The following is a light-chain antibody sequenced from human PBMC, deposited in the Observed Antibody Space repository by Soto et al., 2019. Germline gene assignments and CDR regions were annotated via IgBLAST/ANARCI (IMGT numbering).Light chain of an antibody. J-gene: IGLJ2*01. CDR2: DVS. CDR1: SSDVGGYNY. Sequence: QSVLTQPRSVSGSPGQSVTISCTGTSSDVGGYNYVSWYQQHPGKAPKLIIYDVSERPSGVPDRFSGSKSGNTASLTISGLQAEDEADYHCCSYAVTVVFGGGTKLTVL. CDR3: CSYAVTVV. V-gene: IGLV2-11*01.